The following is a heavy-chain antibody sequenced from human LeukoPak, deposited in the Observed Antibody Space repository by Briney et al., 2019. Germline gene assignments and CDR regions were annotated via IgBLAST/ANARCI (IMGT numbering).Heavy chain of an antibody. CDR2: INPNSGGT. J-gene: IGHJ5*02. Sequence: ASVKVSCKATGYTFTGYYMHWVRQAPGQGLEWMGWINPNSGGTNYAQKFQGRVTMTRDTSISTAYMELSRLRSDDTAVYYCARSYIVVVPAAPREINWFDPWGQGTLVTVSS. CDR1: GYTFTGYY. V-gene: IGHV1-2*02. D-gene: IGHD2-2*01. CDR3: ARSYIVVVPAAPREINWFDP.